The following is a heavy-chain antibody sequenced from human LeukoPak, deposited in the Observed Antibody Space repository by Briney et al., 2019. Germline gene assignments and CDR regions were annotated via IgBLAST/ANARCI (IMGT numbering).Heavy chain of an antibody. Sequence: GGSLRLSCVASGFTFSSDSMRWGRQAPGKGGEGGSGITRSSRDIYSADSVNRRFTISIDNPNNSLYLPINSLSAEDMAVYYCARATGEMGYHDRSGYYTYYYYYMDVWGKGTTVTVSS. CDR2: ITRSSRDI. CDR3: ARATGEMGYHDRSGYYTYYYYYMDV. J-gene: IGHJ6*03. CDR1: GFTFSSDS. D-gene: IGHD3-22*01. V-gene: IGHV3-21*01.